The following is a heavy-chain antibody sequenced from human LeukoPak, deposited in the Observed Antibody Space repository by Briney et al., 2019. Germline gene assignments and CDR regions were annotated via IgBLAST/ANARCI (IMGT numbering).Heavy chain of an antibody. J-gene: IGHJ6*03. CDR1: GFTFSSYG. D-gene: IGHD6-6*01. CDR3: AKVRIAARPGYMDV. Sequence: GRSLRLSCAASGFTFSSYGMHWVRQAPGKGLEWVAVIWYDGSNKYYADSVKGRFTISRDNSKNTLYLQMNSLRAEDTAVYYCAKVRIAARPGYMDVWGKGTTVTVSS. CDR2: IWYDGSNK. V-gene: IGHV3-33*06.